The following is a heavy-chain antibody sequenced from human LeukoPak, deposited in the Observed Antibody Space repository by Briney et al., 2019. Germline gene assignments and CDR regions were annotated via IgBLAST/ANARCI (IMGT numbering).Heavy chain of an antibody. D-gene: IGHD2-2*01. CDR3: ARDIGLGGYCSSTSCSLLNWFDP. J-gene: IGHJ5*02. V-gene: IGHV4-39*07. CDR2: IYYSGST. CDR1: GGSISSSSYY. Sequence: SETLSLTCTVSGGSISSSSYYWGWIRQPPGKGLEWIGSIYYSGSTYYNPSLKSRVTISVDTSKNQFSLKLSSVTAADTAVYYCARDIGLGGYCSSTSCSLLNWFDPWGQGTLVTVSS.